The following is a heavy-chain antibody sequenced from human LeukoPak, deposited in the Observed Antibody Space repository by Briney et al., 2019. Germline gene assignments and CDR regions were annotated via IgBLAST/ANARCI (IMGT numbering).Heavy chain of an antibody. CDR1: GGSFSGYY. V-gene: IGHV4-34*01. CDR2: INHSGST. CDR3: ARGTKGITGTTGLDY. J-gene: IGHJ4*02. Sequence: SETLSLTCAVYGGSFSGYYWSWIRQPPGKGLEWIGEINHSGSTNYNPSLKSRVTISVDTSKSQFSLKLSSVTAADTAVYYCARGTKGITGTTGLDYWGQGTLVTVSS. D-gene: IGHD1-20*01.